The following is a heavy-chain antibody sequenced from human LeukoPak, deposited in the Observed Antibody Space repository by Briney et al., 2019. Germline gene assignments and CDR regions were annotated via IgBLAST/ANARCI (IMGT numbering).Heavy chain of an antibody. Sequence: PSETLSLTCTVSGGSISSYYWSWIRQPPGKGLEWIGYIYYSGSTNYNPSLKSRVTISVDTSKNQFSLKLSSVTAADTAVYYCARELAQIRYCSSTSCLAGFDYWGQGTLVTVSS. V-gene: IGHV4-59*12. CDR1: GGSISSYY. J-gene: IGHJ4*02. CDR3: ARELAQIRYCSSTSCLAGFDY. CDR2: IYYSGST. D-gene: IGHD2-2*01.